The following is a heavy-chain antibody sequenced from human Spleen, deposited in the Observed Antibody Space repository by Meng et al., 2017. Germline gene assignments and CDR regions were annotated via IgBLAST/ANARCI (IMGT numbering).Heavy chain of an antibody. CDR3: ARDEDISAAGKLFGDY. V-gene: IGHV1-2*06. CDR1: GYNFPDYW. CDR2: IDPKSGDT. J-gene: IGHJ4*02. Sequence: LVQSGAGGKKPGASVKVSCKPSGYNFPDYWLHWVRRAPGQGLEWMGRIDPKSGDTHYAQRFQGRVTMTGDTSISTAYMELSGLRSDDTAMYYCARDEDISAAGKLFGDYWGQGTLVTVSS. D-gene: IGHD6-25*01.